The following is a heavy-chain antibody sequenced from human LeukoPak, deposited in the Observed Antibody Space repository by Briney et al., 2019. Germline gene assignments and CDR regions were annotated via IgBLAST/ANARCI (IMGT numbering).Heavy chain of an antibody. CDR1: GGSFSSSTYC. CDR2: IYYSEIT. Sequence: PSETLSLTCTVSGGSFSSSTYCWGWIRQPPGKGLEWIGNIYYSEITYYNASLKSRATLSADTSRKQFSLKLTSVTAADTAVYYCARRRLGGYFDYWGQGIQVIVSS. J-gene: IGHJ4*02. V-gene: IGHV4-39*01. D-gene: IGHD3-10*01. CDR3: ARRRLGGYFDY.